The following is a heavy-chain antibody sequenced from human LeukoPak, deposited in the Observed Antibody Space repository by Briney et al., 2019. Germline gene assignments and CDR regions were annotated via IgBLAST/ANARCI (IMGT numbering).Heavy chain of an antibody. D-gene: IGHD3-3*01. J-gene: IGHJ6*03. CDR2: IYYSGST. Sequence: PSETLSLTCTVSGGSTSSYYWSWIRQPPGKGLEWIGYIYYSGSTNYNPSLKSRVTISVDTSKNQFSLKLSSVTAADTAVYYCARVPFLEWLRPYYYYMDVWGKGTTVTVSS. CDR3: ARVPFLEWLRPYYYYMDV. V-gene: IGHV4-59*01. CDR1: GGSTSSYY.